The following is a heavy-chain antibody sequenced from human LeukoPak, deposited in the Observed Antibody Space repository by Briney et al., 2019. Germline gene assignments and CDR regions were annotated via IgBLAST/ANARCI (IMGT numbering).Heavy chain of an antibody. J-gene: IGHJ6*04. Sequence: GGSLRLSCAVSAFTLSSNEMNWVRQAPRKGREWDSYTSSSGSTIYYADSVKGRFTISRDNAKNSLYLQMNSLKAEDTAVYYCAELGITMIGGLWGKGTTVTISS. V-gene: IGHV3-48*03. D-gene: IGHD3-10*02. CDR1: AFTLSSNE. CDR2: TSSSGSTI. CDR3: AELGITMIGGL.